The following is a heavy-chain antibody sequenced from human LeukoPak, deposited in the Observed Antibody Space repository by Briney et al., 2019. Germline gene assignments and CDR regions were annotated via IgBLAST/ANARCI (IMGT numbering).Heavy chain of an antibody. CDR1: GFTFSSYS. J-gene: IGHJ6*04. V-gene: IGHV3-21*01. Sequence: GGSLRLSCAASGFTFSSYSMNWVRQAPGKGLEWVSSISSSSSYIYYADSVKGRFTISRDNAKNSLYLQMNSLRAEDTAVYYCARDYYYGSGRPSDNYYYYYGMDVWGKETTVTVSS. CDR3: ARDYYYGSGRPSDNYYYYYGMDV. CDR2: ISSSSSYI. D-gene: IGHD3-10*01.